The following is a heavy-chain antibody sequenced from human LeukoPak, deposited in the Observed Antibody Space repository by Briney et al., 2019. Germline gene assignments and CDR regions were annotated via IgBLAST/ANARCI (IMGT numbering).Heavy chain of an antibody. V-gene: IGHV3-30-3*01. CDR3: AREGYDFWSGQRLGYFDY. D-gene: IGHD3-3*01. CDR1: GGTFSSYA. Sequence: SCKASGGTFSSYAMHWVRQAPGKGLEWVAVISYDGSNKYYADSVKGRFTISRDNSKNTLYLQMNSLRAEDTAVYYCAREGYDFWSGQRLGYFDYWGQGTLVTVSS. J-gene: IGHJ4*02. CDR2: ISYDGSNK.